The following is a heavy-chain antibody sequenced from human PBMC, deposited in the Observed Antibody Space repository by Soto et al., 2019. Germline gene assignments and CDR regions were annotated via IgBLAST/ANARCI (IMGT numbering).Heavy chain of an antibody. CDR1: GGSISSYY. Sequence: SETLSLTCTVSGGSISSYYWSWIRQPPGKGLEWIGYIYYSGSTNYNPSLKSRVTISVDTSKNQFSLKPSSVTAADTAVYYCARGILYYGMDVWGQGTTVTVSS. CDR2: IYYSGST. CDR3: ARGILYYGMDV. J-gene: IGHJ6*02. D-gene: IGHD2-21*01. V-gene: IGHV4-59*01.